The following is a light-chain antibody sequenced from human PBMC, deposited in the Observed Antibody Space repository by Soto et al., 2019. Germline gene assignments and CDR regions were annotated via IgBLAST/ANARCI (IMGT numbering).Light chain of an antibody. CDR1: SSNIGNNT. CDR2: SNN. CDR3: AAWDDSLNGVV. J-gene: IGLJ2*01. V-gene: IGLV1-44*01. Sequence: QSALTQPPSASGTPGQRVTISCSGSSSNIGNNTVNWYQQLPGTAPKLVIYSNNQRPSGVPDRFSGSKSGTSASLAISGLQSEDEADYYCAAWDDSLNGVVFGGGTKLTVL.